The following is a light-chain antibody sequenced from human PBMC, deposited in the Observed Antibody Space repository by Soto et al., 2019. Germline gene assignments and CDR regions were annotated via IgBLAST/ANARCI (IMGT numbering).Light chain of an antibody. CDR1: QSVSSW. V-gene: IGKV1-5*01. CDR2: AAS. Sequence: IKMTQSPSTLSAFVGDRVTITCRASQSVSSWLAWYQQKPGKAPKLLIFAASTLQSGVPSRFSGSGSGTDFTLTISSLQPEDFATYYCQQTESYPSTFGGGTKWIS. J-gene: IGKJ4*01. CDR3: QQTESYPST.